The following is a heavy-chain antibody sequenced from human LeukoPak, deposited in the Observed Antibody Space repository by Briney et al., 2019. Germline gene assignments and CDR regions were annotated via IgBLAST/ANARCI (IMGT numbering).Heavy chain of an antibody. CDR1: GFTFSSYA. D-gene: IGHD6-19*01. V-gene: IGHV3-23*01. CDR2: ISGSGGST. Sequence: GGSLRLSCAASGFTFSSYAMSWVRQAPGKGLEWVSAISGSGGSTYYADSVKGRFTISRDNSKNTLYLQMNSLRAEDTAVYYCARLGGGWPDWVVYYYYGMDVWGQGTTVTVSS. CDR3: ARLGGGWPDWVVYYYYGMDV. J-gene: IGHJ6*02.